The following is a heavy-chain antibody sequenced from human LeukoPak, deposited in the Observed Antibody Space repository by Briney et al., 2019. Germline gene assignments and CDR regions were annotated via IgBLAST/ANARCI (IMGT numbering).Heavy chain of an antibody. V-gene: IGHV3-23*01. CDR3: AKEQTIGGYSYGPTDY. CDR2: ISGSGGST. CDR1: GFTFSSYA. J-gene: IGHJ4*02. Sequence: GGSLRLSCAASGFTFSSYAMSWVRQAPGKGLEWVSAISGSGGSTYYADSVKGRFTISRDNSKNTLYLQMNSLRAEDTAVYYCAKEQTIGGYSYGPTDYWGQGTLVTVSS. D-gene: IGHD5-18*01.